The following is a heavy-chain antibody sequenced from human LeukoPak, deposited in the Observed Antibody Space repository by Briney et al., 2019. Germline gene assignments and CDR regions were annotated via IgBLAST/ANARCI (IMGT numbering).Heavy chain of an antibody. D-gene: IGHD5-24*01. V-gene: IGHV3-23*01. J-gene: IGHJ4*02. CDR3: ARRTMSAFDS. CDR1: GFTFRTYA. CDR2: ISGSGNGT. Sequence: GGSLRLSCTASGFTFRTYAMNWVRQAPGKRLEWLSGISGSGNGTYYADSVKGRFTISRDNSKNVVYLQMNSLTVEDAATYYCARRTMSAFDSWGQGTLLIVSS.